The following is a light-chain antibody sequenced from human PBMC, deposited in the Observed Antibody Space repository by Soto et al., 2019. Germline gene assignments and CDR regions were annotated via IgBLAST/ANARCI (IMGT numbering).Light chain of an antibody. J-gene: IGKJ4*01. CDR2: AAS. CDR3: QQANSFPLT. Sequence: DIPMTQSPTSVSASVGDRVTITCRASQAISSSLAWYPQKPGKAPKPLIYAASSLQSGVPSRFSGSGSGTEFTLTISSLQPEDIATYYCQQANSFPLTFGGGTKVEIK. CDR1: QAISSS. V-gene: IGKV1D-12*01.